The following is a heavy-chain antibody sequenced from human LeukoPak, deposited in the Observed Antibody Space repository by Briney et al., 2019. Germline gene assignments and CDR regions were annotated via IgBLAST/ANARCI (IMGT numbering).Heavy chain of an antibody. CDR1: GGTFSSYA. CDR3: ARGGKSGYSGYEGYFDY. CDR2: IIPIFGTA. Sequence: SVKVSCKASGGTFSSYAISWVRQAPGQGLEWMGGIIPIFGTANYAQKFQGRVTIAADKSTSTAYMELSSLRSEDTAVYYCARGGKSGYSGYEGYFDYWGQGTLVTVSS. V-gene: IGHV1-69*06. D-gene: IGHD5-12*01. J-gene: IGHJ4*02.